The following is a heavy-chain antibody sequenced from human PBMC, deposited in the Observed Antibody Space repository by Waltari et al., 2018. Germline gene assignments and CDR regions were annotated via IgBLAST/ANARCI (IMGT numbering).Heavy chain of an antibody. D-gene: IGHD1-26*01. CDR2: IYTSGST. V-gene: IGHV4-61*02. Sequence: QVQLQESGPGLVKPSQTLSLTCTVSGGSISSGSYYWSWIRQPAGKGLEWIGRIYTSGSTNYNPALKSRVTMSVDTSKNQFSLKLSSVTAADTAVYYCARDTLRGSRDYWGQGTLVIVSS. CDR1: GGSISSGSYY. J-gene: IGHJ4*02. CDR3: ARDTLRGSRDY.